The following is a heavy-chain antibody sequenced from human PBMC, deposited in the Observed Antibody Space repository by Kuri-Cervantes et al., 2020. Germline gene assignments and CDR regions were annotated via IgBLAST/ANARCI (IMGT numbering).Heavy chain of an antibody. CDR3: ARGSDSSSWYWGTGYYYYYGMDV. CDR1: GFTFSSYS. D-gene: IGHD6-13*01. V-gene: IGHV3-21*01. CDR2: ISSSSSYI. Sequence: GGSLRLSCAASGFTFSSYSMNWVRQAPGKGLEWVSSISSSSSYIYYADSVKGRFTISRDNSKNTLYLQMDSLRAEDTAVYYCARGSDSSSWYWGTGYYYYYGMDVWGQGTTVTVSS. J-gene: IGHJ6*02.